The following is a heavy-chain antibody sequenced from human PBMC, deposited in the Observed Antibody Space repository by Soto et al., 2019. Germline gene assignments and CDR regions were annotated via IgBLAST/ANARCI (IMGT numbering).Heavy chain of an antibody. D-gene: IGHD3-3*01. Sequence: PSETLSLTCAVYGGSFSGYYWSWIRRPPGKGLEWIGEINHSGSTNYNPSLKSRVTISVDTSKNQFSLKLSSVTAADTAVYYCARAGYDFWSGYYYYGMDVWGQGTTVTVSS. J-gene: IGHJ6*02. CDR2: INHSGST. CDR3: ARAGYDFWSGYYYYGMDV. CDR1: GGSFSGYY. V-gene: IGHV4-34*01.